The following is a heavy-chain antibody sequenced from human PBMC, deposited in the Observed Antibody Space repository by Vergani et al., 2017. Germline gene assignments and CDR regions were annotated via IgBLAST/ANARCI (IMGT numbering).Heavy chain of an antibody. J-gene: IGHJ5*02. D-gene: IGHD1-1*01. CDR1: GFTFSSYA. CDR3: ARDFVQLERRVPPPNWFDP. CDR2: ISGSGGST. Sequence: EVQLVESGGGLVQPGGSLRLSCAASGFTFSSYAMSWVRQAPGKGLEWVSAISGSGGSTYYADSVKGRFTISRDNSKNTLYLQMNSLRAEDTAVYYCARDFVQLERRVPPPNWFDPWGQGTLVTVSS. V-gene: IGHV3-23*04.